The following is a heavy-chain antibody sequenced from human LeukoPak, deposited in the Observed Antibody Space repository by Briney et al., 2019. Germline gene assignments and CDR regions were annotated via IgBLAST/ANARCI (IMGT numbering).Heavy chain of an antibody. CDR2: IYYSGST. D-gene: IGHD4-17*01. Sequence: GSPRLSCAASGFTFSDYYMSWIRQPPGKGLEWIGYIYYSGSTNYNPSLKSRVTISVDTSKNQFSLKLSSVTAADTAVYYCARAEDYGDYGGAFDIWGQGTMVTVSS. J-gene: IGHJ3*02. V-gene: IGHV4-59*01. CDR1: GFTFSDYY. CDR3: ARAEDYGDYGGAFDI.